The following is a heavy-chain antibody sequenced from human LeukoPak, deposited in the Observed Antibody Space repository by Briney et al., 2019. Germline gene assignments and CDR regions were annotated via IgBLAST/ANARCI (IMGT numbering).Heavy chain of an antibody. CDR1: GLTFSSYA. CDR3: ATSGPSYGAFGLFDH. J-gene: IGHJ4*02. CDR2: VSSSGGNA. V-gene: IGHV3-23*01. D-gene: IGHD5-18*01. Sequence: GGSLRLSCTASGLTFSSYAMSWVRQAPGKGLEWVSAVSSSGGNAYYADSVKGPFTISRDDSKNSLYLQMNSLRAEDTAVYYCATSGPSYGAFGLFDHWGQGTLVTVSS.